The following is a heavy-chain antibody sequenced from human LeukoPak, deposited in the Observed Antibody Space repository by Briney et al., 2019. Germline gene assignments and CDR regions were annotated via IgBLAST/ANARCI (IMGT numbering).Heavy chain of an antibody. V-gene: IGHV3-66*01. CDR3: ARVETAYFDY. J-gene: IGHJ4*02. CDR2: IYSGGGT. D-gene: IGHD2-21*02. Sequence: GGSLRLSCAASGFTVSNNYMGWVRQAPGKGLEWVSVIYSGGGTYYPDSVKGRFTISRDNSKNTLYLQMNSLRAEDTAVYYCARVETAYFDYWGRGTLVTVSS. CDR1: GFTVSNNY.